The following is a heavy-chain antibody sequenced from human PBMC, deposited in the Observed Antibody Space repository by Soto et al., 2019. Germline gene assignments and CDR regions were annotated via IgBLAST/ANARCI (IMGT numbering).Heavy chain of an antibody. V-gene: IGHV4-59*01. CDR3: ARGPYYYYYGLEV. CDR1: GGSITSNY. CDR2: IYYSGNT. J-gene: IGHJ6*02. Sequence: EILSLTCIVSGGSITSNYWSWIRHPPGKGLEWIGYIYYSGNTNYNPSLKSRVIISIDTSKNHFFLKLSSVTAADTAVYYCARGPYYYYYGLEVWGQGTTVTVSS.